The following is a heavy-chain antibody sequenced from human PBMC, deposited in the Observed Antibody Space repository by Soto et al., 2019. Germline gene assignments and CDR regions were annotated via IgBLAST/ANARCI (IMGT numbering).Heavy chain of an antibody. CDR1: GFTFSSYA. V-gene: IGHV3-23*04. CDR2: ISGSGGST. J-gene: IGHJ4*02. Sequence: EVQLVESGVGLVQPGGSLRLSCAASGFTFSSYAMSWVRQAPGKGLEWVSAISGSGGSTYYADSVKGRFTISRDNSKNTLYLQMNSLRAEDTAVYYCAKGRMGGTFGGVIVIAQELHFDYWGQGTLVTVSS. CDR3: AKGRMGGTFGGVIVIAQELHFDY. D-gene: IGHD3-16*02.